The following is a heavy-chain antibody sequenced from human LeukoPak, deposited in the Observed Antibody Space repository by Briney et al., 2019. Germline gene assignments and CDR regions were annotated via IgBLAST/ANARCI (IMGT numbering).Heavy chain of an antibody. CDR2: IWYDGSNK. Sequence: GGSLRLSCAASGFTLSSYGMHWVRQAPGKGLEWVAVIWYDGSNKYYADSVKGRFTISRDNSKNTLYLQMNSLKAEDTAVYYCARDGPGRVSPDYWGQGTLVTVSS. CDR1: GFTLSSYG. D-gene: IGHD6-13*01. V-gene: IGHV3-33*01. J-gene: IGHJ4*02. CDR3: ARDGPGRVSPDY.